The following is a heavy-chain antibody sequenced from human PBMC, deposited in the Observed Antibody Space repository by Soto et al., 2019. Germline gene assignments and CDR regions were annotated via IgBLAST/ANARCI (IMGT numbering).Heavy chain of an antibody. D-gene: IGHD3-10*01. Sequence: QVQLVQSGAEVKKPGASVKVSCKASGYTFTSYGITWVRQAPGQALEWMGWISAYNGNTNYAQKLQGRVTMTTDTSTSTAYTELRSLRSDDTAVYYCASIRWSGWAFDYWGQGPLVTVSS. V-gene: IGHV1-18*01. CDR1: GYTFTSYG. CDR2: ISAYNGNT. J-gene: IGHJ4*02. CDR3: ASIRWSGWAFDY.